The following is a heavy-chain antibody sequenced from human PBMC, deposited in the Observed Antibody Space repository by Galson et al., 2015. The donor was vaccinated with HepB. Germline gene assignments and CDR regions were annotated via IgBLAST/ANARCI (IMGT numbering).Heavy chain of an antibody. CDR2: ISANGDRT. D-gene: IGHD3-10*01. V-gene: IGHV3-23*01. CDR3: ARGGISMVRGFIIRSSHDY. Sequence: SLRLSCAASGFTFSAFAMSWVRQTPGKGLEWISGISANGDRTHYADSVKGRFTISRDNPSDTLHLQVNSLRAGDTAVYYCARGGISMVRGFIIRSSHDYWGRGTLVAVSS. J-gene: IGHJ4*02. CDR1: GFTFSAFA.